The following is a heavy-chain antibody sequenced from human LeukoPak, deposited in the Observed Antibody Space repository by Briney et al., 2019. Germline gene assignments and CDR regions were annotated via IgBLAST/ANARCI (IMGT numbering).Heavy chain of an antibody. J-gene: IGHJ4*02. CDR3: TRGNYYFDY. CDR1: GFTFGDYA. V-gene: IGHV3-49*03. Sequence: PGRSLRLSCTASGFTFGDYAMSWIRQAPGKGLEWVGLIRSNVYGAITEYAASVEGRFTISRDDSKSIAYLRMSSLKTEDTAVYYCTRGNYYFDYWGQGTLVTVSS. CDR2: IRSNVYGAIT.